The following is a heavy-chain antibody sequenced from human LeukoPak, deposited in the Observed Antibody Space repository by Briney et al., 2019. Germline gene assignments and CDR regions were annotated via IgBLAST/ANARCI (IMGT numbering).Heavy chain of an antibody. Sequence: PGGSLRLSCAASGFTFSSYWMHWVRQAPGKGLVWVSRINSDGSSTSYADSVKGRFTISRDNAKSSLYLQMNSLRAEDTAVYYCARDPYSSSWSYGMDVWGQGTTVTVSS. J-gene: IGHJ6*02. D-gene: IGHD6-13*01. V-gene: IGHV3-74*01. CDR3: ARDPYSSSWSYGMDV. CDR2: INSDGSST. CDR1: GFTFSSYW.